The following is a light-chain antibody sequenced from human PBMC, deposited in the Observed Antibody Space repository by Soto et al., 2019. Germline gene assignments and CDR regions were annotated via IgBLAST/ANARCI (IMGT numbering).Light chain of an antibody. CDR3: CSYAGEYKYV. CDR2: DVN. CDR1: SSDVGAYNF. Sequence: QSVLTQPRLVSGSPGQSVTISCTGSSSDVGAYNFASWYQQHPGAAPKLLIHDVNKRPPGVPDRFSASKSGNTASLTISGLQAEDEADYYCCSYAGEYKYVFGSGTKLTVL. V-gene: IGLV2-11*01. J-gene: IGLJ1*01.